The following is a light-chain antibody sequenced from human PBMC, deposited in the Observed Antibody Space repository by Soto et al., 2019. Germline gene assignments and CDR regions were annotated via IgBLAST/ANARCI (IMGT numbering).Light chain of an antibody. CDR2: GAS. J-gene: IGKJ3*01. Sequence: EVVMTQSPATLSVSPGERATLSCRASQSVSNKLAWLQQRPGQAPRLLIHGASAKVAGIPAGFSGSGSGTEFTLSIRSLQSEDFAVYYCLPYDEWPFTFGPGTKVDV. V-gene: IGKV3-15*01. CDR3: LPYDEWPFT. CDR1: QSVSNK.